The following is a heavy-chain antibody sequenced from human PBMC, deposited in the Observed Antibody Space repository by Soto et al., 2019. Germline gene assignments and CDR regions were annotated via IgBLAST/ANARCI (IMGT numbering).Heavy chain of an antibody. J-gene: IGHJ4*02. Sequence: VRLVESGGGVVQPGTSLRLSCAASGFSFRTYGMHWVRQAPGKGLEWVALISYDGSSKYYADSVKGRLTISRDNSKNTWYLQLNSLRGEDTAVYSCAGGWNYFDYWGQGTLVTVSS. CDR2: ISYDGSSK. V-gene: IGHV3-30*03. CDR3: AGGWNYFDY. D-gene: IGHD1-1*01. CDR1: GFSFRTYG.